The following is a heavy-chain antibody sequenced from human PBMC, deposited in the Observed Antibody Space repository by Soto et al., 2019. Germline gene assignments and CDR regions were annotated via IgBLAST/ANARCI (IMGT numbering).Heavy chain of an antibody. CDR3: ARVVSTGSSGYYLDAFAI. V-gene: IGHV3-7*05. Sequence: EVQLVESGGGLVQPGGSLRLSCAASGFTFGNYWMTWVRQAPGKGLEWVANIKGDGSAKSYLDSVRGLFTVSRDNAENSLFLQMNILRAEDTALYYCARVVSTGSSGYYLDAFAIWGEGTMVTAS. J-gene: IGHJ3*02. D-gene: IGHD6-25*01. CDR1: GFTFGNYW. CDR2: IKGDGSAK.